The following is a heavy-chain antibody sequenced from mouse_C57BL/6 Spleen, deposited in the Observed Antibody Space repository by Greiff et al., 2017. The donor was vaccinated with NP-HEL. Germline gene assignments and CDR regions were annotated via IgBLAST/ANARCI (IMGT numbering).Heavy chain of an antibody. J-gene: IGHJ2*01. D-gene: IGHD1-1*01. V-gene: IGHV1-82*01. Sequence: QVQLQQSGPELVKPGASVKISCKASGYAFSSSWMNWVKQRPGKGLEWIGRIYPGDGDTNYNGKFKGKATLTADKSSSTAYMQLSSLTSEDSAVYFWARRLGSSYALDYWGQGTTLPVSS. CDR1: GYAFSSSW. CDR3: ARRLGSSYALDY. CDR2: IYPGDGDT.